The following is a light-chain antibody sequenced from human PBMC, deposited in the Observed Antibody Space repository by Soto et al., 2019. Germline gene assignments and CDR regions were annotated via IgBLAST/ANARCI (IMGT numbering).Light chain of an antibody. J-gene: IGKJ5*01. Sequence: DIQMTQSPSSLSASVGDRVTITCRASQSVSNYLNWFQHKPGRAPKLLIYDASNLEAGVPSRFRGSGSGTDFTFTISRLQPEDIATYYCQQYENLPTFGQGTRLEIK. CDR2: DAS. V-gene: IGKV1-33*01. CDR3: QQYENLPT. CDR1: QSVSNY.